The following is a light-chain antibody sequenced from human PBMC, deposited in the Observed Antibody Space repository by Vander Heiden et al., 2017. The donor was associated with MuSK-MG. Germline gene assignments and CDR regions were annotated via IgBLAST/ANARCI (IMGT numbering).Light chain of an antibody. V-gene: IGLV2-14*03. CDR2: DGK. J-gene: IGLJ2*01. CDR3: SAERASSTLV. CDR1: SSDIGAYNY. Sequence: QSALTQPASVSGSPGPSITISCTGTSSDIGAYNYFPWSPQHPGNGPKLMIHDGKKRASGVSSRCSGSKAGSTASLTSSGRQGEDEADYYGSAERASSTLVFGGGTKLTVL.